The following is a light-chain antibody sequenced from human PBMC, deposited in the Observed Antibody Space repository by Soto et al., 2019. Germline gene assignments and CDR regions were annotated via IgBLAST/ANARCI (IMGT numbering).Light chain of an antibody. J-gene: IGLJ2*01. CDR3: SSYTSSNTVV. V-gene: IGLV2-14*01. CDR2: DVG. Sequence: QSALTQPASVSGSPGQSITISCTGTSSDVGGYNYVSWYQQHPGKAPKLMIYDVGNRPSGVSIRFSGSKSDNTASLTISGLQAEDEADYYSSSYTSSNTVVFGGGTKLTVL. CDR1: SSDVGGYNY.